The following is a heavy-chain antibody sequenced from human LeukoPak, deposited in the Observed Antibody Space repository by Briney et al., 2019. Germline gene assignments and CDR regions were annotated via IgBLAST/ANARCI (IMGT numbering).Heavy chain of an antibody. V-gene: IGHV3-9*03. CDR3: AKGMSSGWYVGPRFDY. J-gene: IGHJ4*02. CDR2: ISWNSGSI. CDR1: GFTFDDYA. Sequence: GGSLRLSCAASGFTFDDYAMHWVRQAPGKGLEWVSGISWNSGSIGYADSVKGRFTISRDNAKNSLYLQMNSLRAEDMALYYCAKGMSSGWYVGPRFDYWGQGTLVTVSS. D-gene: IGHD6-19*01.